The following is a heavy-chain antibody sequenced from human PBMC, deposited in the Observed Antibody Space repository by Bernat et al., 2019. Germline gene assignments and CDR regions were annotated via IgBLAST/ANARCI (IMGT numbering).Heavy chain of an antibody. J-gene: IGHJ5*01. CDR3: ARPFRTGSCSSPGANSGWFDS. CDR2: IYYSGST. D-gene: IGHD2-15*01. V-gene: IGHV4-39*01. CDR1: GGSMSSSSHY. Sequence: QLQLQESGPGLVKPSETLSLTCTVSGGSMSSSSHYWGWIRQPPGKGLEGIGSIYYSGSTYYNPSVNSRVPMSVDTSKNPFSLKLSSLTAAVTAVYYCARPFRTGSCSSPGANSGWFDSWGQGTLVTVSS.